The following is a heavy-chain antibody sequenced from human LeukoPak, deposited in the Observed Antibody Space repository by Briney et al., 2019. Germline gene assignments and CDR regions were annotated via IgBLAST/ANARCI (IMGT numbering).Heavy chain of an antibody. J-gene: IGHJ3*02. CDR3: ARDPYSSGWYKDAFDI. Sequence: GGSLRLSCAASGFTYGNYLMHWVRQAPGKGLEWVSSISGSSSYINYADSVKGRFTISRDNAQNSLFLQLNSLRAEDTAVYYCARDPYSSGWYKDAFDIWGQGTMVTVSS. CDR2: ISGSSSYI. CDR1: GFTYGNYL. V-gene: IGHV3-21*01. D-gene: IGHD6-19*01.